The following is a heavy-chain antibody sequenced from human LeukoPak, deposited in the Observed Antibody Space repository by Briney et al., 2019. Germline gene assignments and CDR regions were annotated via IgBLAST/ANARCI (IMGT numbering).Heavy chain of an antibody. V-gene: IGHV1-2*02. J-gene: IGHJ4*02. CDR3: ARDNSGSFGDY. D-gene: IGHD6-19*01. CDR2: INPNSGGT. Sequence: ASVKVSCKASGYTFTGYYMHWVRQAPGQGLEWMGWINPNSGGTKYAQKFQGRVTMTRDTSISTAYMEVSRLRSDDTAVDYCARDNSGSFGDYWGQGTLVAVSS. CDR1: GYTFTGYY.